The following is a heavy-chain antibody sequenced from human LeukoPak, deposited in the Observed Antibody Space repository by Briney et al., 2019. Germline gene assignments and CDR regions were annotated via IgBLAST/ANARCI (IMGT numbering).Heavy chain of an antibody. V-gene: IGHV4-34*01. CDR3: ARYGGPTGSDY. Sequence: SETLSLTCTVSGGSISTYYWSWIRQPPGKGLEWIGEINHSGSTNYNPSLKSRVTISVDTSKNQFSLKLSSVTAADTAVYYCARYGGPTGSDYWGQGTLVTVSS. CDR2: INHSGST. CDR1: GGSISTYY. J-gene: IGHJ4*02. D-gene: IGHD3-16*01.